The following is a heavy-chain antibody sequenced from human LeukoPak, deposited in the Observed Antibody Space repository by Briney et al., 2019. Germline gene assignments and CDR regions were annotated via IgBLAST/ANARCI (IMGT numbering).Heavy chain of an antibody. CDR1: GYTSTGYY. CDR2: INPNSGGT. J-gene: IGHJ5*02. CDR3: ASSRAHSSSWGNWFDP. V-gene: IGHV1-2*02. Sequence: RRASVKVSCKASGYTSTGYYMHWVRQAPGQGLEWMGWINPNSGGTNYAQKFQGRVTMTRDTSISTAYMELSRLRSDDTAVYYCASSRAHSSSWGNWFDPWGQGTLVTVSS. D-gene: IGHD6-13*01.